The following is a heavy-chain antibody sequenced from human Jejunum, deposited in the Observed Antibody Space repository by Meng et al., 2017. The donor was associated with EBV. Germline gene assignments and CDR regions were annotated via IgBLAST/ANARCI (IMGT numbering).Heavy chain of an antibody. D-gene: IGHD5-12*01. CDR3: ARDSSGYNANDKVSDY. V-gene: IGHV1-18*01. CDR1: GYTFTRYG. CDR2: ITVYNGTT. J-gene: IGHJ4*01. Sequence: QVQLEESGVEVKKPWATVKVSWKPSGYTFTRYGCSWVRQAPGHGPEWMGWITVYNGTTNYAPRLQGRVTMPTDLSTSTAYRYLRSLRSDDTAVYYCARDSSGYNANDKVSDYWGQGTLVTVSS.